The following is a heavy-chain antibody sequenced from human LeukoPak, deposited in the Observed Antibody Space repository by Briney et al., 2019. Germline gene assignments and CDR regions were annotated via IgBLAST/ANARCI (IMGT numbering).Heavy chain of an antibody. J-gene: IGHJ5*02. CDR3: ARDFHGSGNPNWFDP. V-gene: IGHV3-23*01. D-gene: IGHD3-10*01. Sequence: GGSLRLSCAASGFTFSSYAMSWVRQAPGKGLEWVSAISGSGGSTYYADSVKGRFTISRDNSKNSLYLQMNSLRAEDTAVYYCARDFHGSGNPNWFDPWGQGTLVTVSS. CDR2: ISGSGGST. CDR1: GFTFSSYA.